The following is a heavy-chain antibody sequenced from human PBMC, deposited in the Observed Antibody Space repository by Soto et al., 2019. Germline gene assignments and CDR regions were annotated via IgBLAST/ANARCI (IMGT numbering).Heavy chain of an antibody. CDR1: GVSFSYVW. J-gene: IGHJ4*02. CDR2: IKSKTDGGTT. CDR3: STGRDDLLY. D-gene: IGHD2-15*01. Sequence: EVQLVESGGGLVKPGGSLRLSCAASGVSFSYVWMNWVRQAPGKGLEWVGRIKSKTDGGTTVYAAPVKGRFTISRDDSTNTLYLQMNSLKTEDTAVYYWSTGRDDLLYWGQGTLVTVSS. V-gene: IGHV3-15*07.